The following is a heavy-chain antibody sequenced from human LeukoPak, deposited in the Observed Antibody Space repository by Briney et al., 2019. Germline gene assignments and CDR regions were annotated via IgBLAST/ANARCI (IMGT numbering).Heavy chain of an antibody. Sequence: GGSLRLSCAASGFTFSSYGIHWVRQAPGKGLEWVAFIRYDGSNKYYADSVKGRFTISRDNSKNTLYLQMNSLRAEDTAVYYCAKGSRCSSTSCYMFDFDYWGQGTLVTVSS. V-gene: IGHV3-30*02. CDR3: AKGSRCSSTSCYMFDFDY. CDR1: GFTFSSYG. J-gene: IGHJ4*02. CDR2: IRYDGSNK. D-gene: IGHD2-2*02.